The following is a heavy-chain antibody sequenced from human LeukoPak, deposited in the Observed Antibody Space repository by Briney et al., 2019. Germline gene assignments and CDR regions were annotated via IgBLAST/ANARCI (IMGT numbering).Heavy chain of an antibody. J-gene: IGHJ4*02. V-gene: IGHV1-24*01. CDR1: AYTLTELS. D-gene: IGHD3-10*01. Sequence: ASVKVSCKVSAYTLTELSMHCVRQSPGKGLERMGGFDPEDGETIYAQKFQGRVPMTENTSTGTAYVELSSLRSEDTAVYYCATVPYYYGSGSYSWGQGTLVTVSS. CDR3: ATVPYYYGSGSYS. CDR2: FDPEDGET.